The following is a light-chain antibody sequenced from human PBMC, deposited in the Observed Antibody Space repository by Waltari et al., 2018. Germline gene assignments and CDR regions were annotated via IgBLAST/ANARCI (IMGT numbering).Light chain of an antibody. CDR3: QQSSDWLLT. V-gene: IGKV3-11*01. CDR2: DAS. Sequence: EIVLTQSPATLSLSPGERATLSCRASQCVSSYLAWYQQKSGQAPRLPIYDASNRATGIPARFSGGGSGTDFTLTISSLEPEDFAVYYCQQSSDWLLTFGGGTKVEIK. J-gene: IGKJ4*02. CDR1: QCVSSY.